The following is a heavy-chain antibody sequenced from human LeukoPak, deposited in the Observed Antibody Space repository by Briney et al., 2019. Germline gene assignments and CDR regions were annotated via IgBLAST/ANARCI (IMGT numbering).Heavy chain of an antibody. D-gene: IGHD6-19*01. Sequence: ASVKVSCKASGGTFSSYAISWVRQAPGQGLEWMGGIIPIFGTANYAQKFQGRVTITADKSTSTAYMELSSLRSEDTAVYYCARTSRWGSGWFLGVNAFDIWGQGTMVTVSS. CDR3: ARTSRWGSGWFLGVNAFDI. CDR2: IIPIFGTA. CDR1: GGTFSSYA. J-gene: IGHJ3*02. V-gene: IGHV1-69*06.